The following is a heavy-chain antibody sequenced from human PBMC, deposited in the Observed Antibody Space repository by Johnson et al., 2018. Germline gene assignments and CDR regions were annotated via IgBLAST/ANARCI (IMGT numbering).Heavy chain of an antibody. J-gene: IGHJ1*01. Sequence: QVQLVQSGAEVKKPGASVKVSCKASGGTFSSYAISWVRQAPGQGLEWMGGIIPIFGTANYAQKFQGRVTITADESTSTAYMELSSRRSEDTAVYDCARDRDPYDYVWGSYRYTGYFQHWGQGTLVTVSS. CDR3: ARDRDPYDYVWGSYRYTGYFQH. V-gene: IGHV1-69*01. CDR1: GGTFSSYA. CDR2: IIPIFGTA. D-gene: IGHD3-16*02.